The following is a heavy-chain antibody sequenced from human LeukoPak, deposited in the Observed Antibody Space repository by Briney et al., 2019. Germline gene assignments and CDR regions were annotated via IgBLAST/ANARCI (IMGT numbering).Heavy chain of an antibody. CDR2: MLYSGST. CDR3: ARSPRIPHQEFQH. V-gene: IGHV4-39*07. Sequence: SEPLSLTCSVSGGSITKNGYYWGWIRQSPETGLEWIGSMLYSGSTYYNPSLNSRVSISVDTSKNQFSLKLSSVTAADTAVYYCARSPRIPHQEFQHWGQGTLVTVSS. D-gene: IGHD2-21*01. CDR1: GGSITKNGYY. J-gene: IGHJ1*01.